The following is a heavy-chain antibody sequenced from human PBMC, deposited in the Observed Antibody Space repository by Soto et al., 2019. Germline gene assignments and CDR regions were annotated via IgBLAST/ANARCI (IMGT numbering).Heavy chain of an antibody. CDR2: MNPGSGDT. CDR1: GYSFTNND. Sequence: ASVKVSCKASGYSFTNNDVSWVRQATGQGLEWMGWMNPGSGDTGYAQKFQGRATMTRDISIATAYMELSSLRSDDTAIYYCARMATFGSLNWFDPWGQGTLVTVSS. J-gene: IGHJ5*02. V-gene: IGHV1-8*01. D-gene: IGHD3-16*01. CDR3: ARMATFGSLNWFDP.